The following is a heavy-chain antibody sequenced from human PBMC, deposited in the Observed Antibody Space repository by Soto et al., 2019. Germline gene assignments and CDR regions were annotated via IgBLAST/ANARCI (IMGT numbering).Heavy chain of an antibody. D-gene: IGHD4-17*01. Sequence: GGSLRLSCAASGFTFSAYGIHWVRQAPGKGLERVTVISHDGSNTNYADSVKGRFTISRDNSKNTMWLQVNSLRAEDTAVYYCARRPYGDYGDYFDYWGQGTLVTV. CDR2: ISHDGSNT. CDR1: GFTFSAYG. V-gene: IGHV3-30*03. CDR3: ARRPYGDYGDYFDY. J-gene: IGHJ4*02.